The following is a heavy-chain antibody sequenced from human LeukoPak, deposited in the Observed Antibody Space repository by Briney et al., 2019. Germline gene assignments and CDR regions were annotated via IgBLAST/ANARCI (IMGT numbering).Heavy chain of an antibody. V-gene: IGHV3-9*01. D-gene: IGHD5-18*01. J-gene: IGHJ6*02. CDR2: ITWNSGST. CDR3: AKDTRYSYGYGMDV. CDR1: GFTFDDYA. Sequence: AGGSLRLSCAASGFTFDDYAMNWVRHAPGKGLEWVSGITWNSGSTGYADSVKGRFTISRDNAKNSLYLQMNSLRAEDTALYYCAKDTRYSYGYGMDVWGQGTTVTVSS.